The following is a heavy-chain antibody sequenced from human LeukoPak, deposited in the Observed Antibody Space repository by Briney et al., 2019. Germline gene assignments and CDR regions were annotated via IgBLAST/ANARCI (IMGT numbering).Heavy chain of an antibody. CDR2: IYYSGST. V-gene: IGHV4-31*03. CDR1: GGSISSGGYY. D-gene: IGHD4-17*01. Sequence: SETLSLTCTVSGGSISSGGYYWSWIRQHPGKGLEWIGYIYYSGSTYYNPSLKSRVTLSVDTSKNQFSLKLSSVTAADTAVYYCARALSTGDYCTLYAFVIWAQRTIVTVSS. CDR3: ARALSTGDYCTLYAFVI. J-gene: IGHJ3*02.